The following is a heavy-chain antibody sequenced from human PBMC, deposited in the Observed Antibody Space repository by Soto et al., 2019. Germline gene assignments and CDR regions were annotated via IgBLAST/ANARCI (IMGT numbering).Heavy chain of an antibody. J-gene: IGHJ6*02. Sequence: QLVESGGRGVQPGRSLRLSCEASEFTFSSYAMHWVRQAPGRGLEWVALISFDGTKEYYEDSVKGRFIISRDNSKSMVYLQMDSLRPDDTAIYYCARPIPRWSYHYGMDVWGQGTTVTVSS. V-gene: IGHV3-30*03. CDR2: ISFDGTKE. CDR1: EFTFSSYA. CDR3: ARPIPRWSYHYGMDV. D-gene: IGHD2-15*01.